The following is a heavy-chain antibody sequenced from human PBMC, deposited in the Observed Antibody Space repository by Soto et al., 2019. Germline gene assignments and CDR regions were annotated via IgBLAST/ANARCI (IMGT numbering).Heavy chain of an antibody. J-gene: IGHJ5*02. V-gene: IGHV1-46*01. D-gene: IGHD3-22*01. Sequence: ASVKVSCKASGYTFTSYYMHWVRQAPGQGLEWMGIINPSGGSTSYAQKFQGRVTMTRDTSTNTVYMELSSLRSEDTAVYYCARGKVKGAPYPNWFDPWGQGTLVTVSS. CDR1: GYTFTSYY. CDR2: INPSGGST. CDR3: ARGKVKGAPYPNWFDP.